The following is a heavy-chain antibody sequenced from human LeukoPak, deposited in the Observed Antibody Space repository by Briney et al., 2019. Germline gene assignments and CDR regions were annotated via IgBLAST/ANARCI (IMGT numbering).Heavy chain of an antibody. J-gene: IGHJ4*02. V-gene: IGHV3-15*01. CDR2: IKSKTDGGTT. CDR1: GFTSSTYP. Sequence: GGSLRLSCAASGFTSSTYPMSWVRQAPGKGLEWVGRIKSKTDGGTTDYTAPVKGRFTISRDDSKNTLYLQMNSLKTEDTAVYYCTTGVFDYWGQGTLVTVSS. CDR3: TTGVFDY.